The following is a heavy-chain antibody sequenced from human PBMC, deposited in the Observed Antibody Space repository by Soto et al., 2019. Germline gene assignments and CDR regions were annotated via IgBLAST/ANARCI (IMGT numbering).Heavy chain of an antibody. CDR1: GFTFSSYG. V-gene: IGHV3-23*01. J-gene: IGHJ6*02. D-gene: IGHD2-15*01. CDR2: ISGSGSST. Sequence: GGSLRLSCAASGFTFSSYGMTWVRQAPGKGLEWVSAISGSGSSTYYADSVKGRFTISRDNSKNTLYLQMNGLRAEDTAVYYCAKRLYCIGGSCYYYYYGMDVWGQGTTVTVSS. CDR3: AKRLYCIGGSCYYYYYGMDV.